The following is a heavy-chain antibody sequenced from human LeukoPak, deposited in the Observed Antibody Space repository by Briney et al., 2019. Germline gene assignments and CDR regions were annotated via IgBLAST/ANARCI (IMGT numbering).Heavy chain of an antibody. V-gene: IGHV3-48*01. D-gene: IGHD3-22*01. CDR2: ISSSSGTI. CDR3: ARVRSGYFVDY. Sequence: SCKASGYTFTSYGISWVRQAPGKGLEWVSYISSSSGTIYYADSVKGRFTISRDNAKNSLYLQMNSLRAEDTAVYYCARVRSGYFVDYWGQGTLVTVSS. CDR1: GYTFTSYG. J-gene: IGHJ4*02.